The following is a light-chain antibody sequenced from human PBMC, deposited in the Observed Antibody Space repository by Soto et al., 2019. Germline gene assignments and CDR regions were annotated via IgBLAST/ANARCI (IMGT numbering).Light chain of an antibody. Sequence: QSVLTQPPSVSAAPGQKVTVSCSGSSSNIGTYYVSWYQQLPRTAPKLLIYDNDNRPSGIPDRFSGSKSGTSATLAITGLQTGDEADYYCTTWDSSLSAHVFGTGTKVTVL. CDR3: TTWDSSLSAHV. V-gene: IGLV1-51*01. CDR1: SSNIGTYY. CDR2: DND. J-gene: IGLJ1*01.